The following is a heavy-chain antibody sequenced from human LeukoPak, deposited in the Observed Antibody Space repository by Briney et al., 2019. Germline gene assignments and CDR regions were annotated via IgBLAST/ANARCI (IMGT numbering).Heavy chain of an antibody. J-gene: IGHJ5*02. Sequence: SETLSLTCTVSGGSISSSSYYWGWIRQPPGKGLEWIGSIYYSGSTYYNPSLKSRVTISVDTSKNQFSLKLSSVTAADTAVYYCARFRPPLYYDFWSGYSSWFDPWGQGTLVTVSS. CDR3: ARFRPPLYYDFWSGYSSWFDP. D-gene: IGHD3-3*01. V-gene: IGHV4-39*07. CDR1: GGSISSSSYY. CDR2: IYYSGST.